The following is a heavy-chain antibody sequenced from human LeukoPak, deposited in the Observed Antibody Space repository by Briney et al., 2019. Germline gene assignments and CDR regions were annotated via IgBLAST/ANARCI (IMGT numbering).Heavy chain of an antibody. Sequence: EASVKVSCKASGGTFSSYAISWVRQAPGQGLEWMGWISAYNGNTNYAQKLQGRVTMTTDTSTSTAYMELRSLRSDDTAVYYCARDQNYDFWSGYLDWFDPWGQGTLVTVSS. V-gene: IGHV1-18*01. D-gene: IGHD3-3*01. CDR3: ARDQNYDFWSGYLDWFDP. J-gene: IGHJ5*02. CDR2: ISAYNGNT. CDR1: GGTFSSYA.